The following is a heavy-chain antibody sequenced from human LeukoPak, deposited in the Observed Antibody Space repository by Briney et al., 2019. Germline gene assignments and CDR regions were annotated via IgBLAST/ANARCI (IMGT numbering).Heavy chain of an antibody. CDR1: GFTFSSYA. CDR3: ARYTSNVVGKRHYFDY. Sequence: GGSLRLSCAASGFTFSSYAMHWVRQAPGKWLEWVAVISYDGSNKYYADSVKGRFTISRDNSKNTLYLQMNSLRAEDTAVYYCARYTSNVVGKRHYFDYWGQGTLVTVSS. CDR2: ISYDGSNK. D-gene: IGHD1-26*01. V-gene: IGHV3-30*04. J-gene: IGHJ4*02.